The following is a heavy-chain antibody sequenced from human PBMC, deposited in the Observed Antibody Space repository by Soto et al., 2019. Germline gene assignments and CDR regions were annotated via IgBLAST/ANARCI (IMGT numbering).Heavy chain of an antibody. CDR1: GYTFTSYY. Sequence: GASVKVSCKASGYTFTSYYMHWVRQAPGQGLEWMGIINPSGGSTSYAQKFQGRVTMTRDTSTSTVYMELSSLRSEDTAVYYCARDPIAVAGDSSLYNWFDPWGQGTLVTVSS. V-gene: IGHV1-46*03. J-gene: IGHJ5*02. CDR3: ARDPIAVAGDSSLYNWFDP. D-gene: IGHD6-19*01. CDR2: INPSGGST.